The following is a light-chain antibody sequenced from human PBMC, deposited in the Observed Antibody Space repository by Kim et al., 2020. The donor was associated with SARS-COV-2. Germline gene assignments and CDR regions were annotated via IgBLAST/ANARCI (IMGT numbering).Light chain of an antibody. V-gene: IGLV2-8*01. CDR1: SSDVGGYNF. J-gene: IGLJ1*01. CDR3: SSYAGTNNFYV. Sequence: SVTISCTGTSSDVGGYNFVSWHQQHPGKAPKLIIYDGNKRPSGVPNRFSGSKSGNTASLTVSGLQAEDEADYYCSSYAGTNNFYVFGTGTKVTV. CDR2: DGN.